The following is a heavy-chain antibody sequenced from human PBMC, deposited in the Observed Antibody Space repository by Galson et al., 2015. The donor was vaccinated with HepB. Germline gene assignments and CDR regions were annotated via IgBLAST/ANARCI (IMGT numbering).Heavy chain of an antibody. J-gene: IGHJ6*03. CDR2: MNPNSGNT. CDR3: ARVQYQLLKWDYYYYYMDV. CDR1: GYTFTSYD. D-gene: IGHD2-2*01. V-gene: IGHV1-8*01. Sequence: SVKVSCKASGYTFTSYDINWVRQATGQGLEWMGWMNPNSGNTGYAQKFQGRVTMTRNTSISTAYMELSSLRSEDTAVYYCARVQYQLLKWDYYYYYMDVWGKGTTVTVSS.